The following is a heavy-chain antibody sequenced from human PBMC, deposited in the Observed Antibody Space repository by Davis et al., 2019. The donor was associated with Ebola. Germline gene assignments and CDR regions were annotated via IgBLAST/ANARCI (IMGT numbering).Heavy chain of an antibody. CDR1: GYTFTGYY. CDR3: AREEGYCSGGSCYRVRWFDP. Sequence: ASVKVSCKASGYTFTGYYMHWVRQAPGQGLEWMGWINPNSGGTNYAQKFQGRVTMTRDTSISTAYMELSRLRSDDTAVYYCAREEGYCSGGSCYRVRWFDPWGQGTLVTVSS. CDR2: INPNSGGT. V-gene: IGHV1-2*02. D-gene: IGHD2-15*01. J-gene: IGHJ5*02.